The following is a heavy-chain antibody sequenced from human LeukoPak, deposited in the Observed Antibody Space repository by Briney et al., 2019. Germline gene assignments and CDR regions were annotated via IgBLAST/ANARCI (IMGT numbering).Heavy chain of an antibody. Sequence: SETLSLTCTVAGGSISSYYWSWIRQPPGKGLEWIGYIYYSGSTNYNPSLKSRVTISVDTSKNQFSLKLSSVTAADTAVYYCARDNGNYYYYYAMDVWGQGTTVTVSS. CDR2: IYYSGST. CDR3: ARDNGNYYYYYAMDV. V-gene: IGHV4-59*01. CDR1: GGSISSYY. D-gene: IGHD2-8*01. J-gene: IGHJ6*02.